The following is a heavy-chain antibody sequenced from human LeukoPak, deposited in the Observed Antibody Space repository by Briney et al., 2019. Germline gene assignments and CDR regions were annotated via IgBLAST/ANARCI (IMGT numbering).Heavy chain of an antibody. CDR1: GFTFSSYSMN. J-gene: IGHJ4*02. Sequence: GSLRLSCAASGFTFSSYSMNWVRQAPGKGLEWIGNGYYSGMTHYSPSLKSRATISVDTSKNQISLNLRSVTAADTAVYYCASWQRFLEVHYWGQGILVTVSS. D-gene: IGHD3-3*01. V-gene: IGHV4-59*04. CDR2: GYYSGMT. CDR3: ASWQRFLEVHY.